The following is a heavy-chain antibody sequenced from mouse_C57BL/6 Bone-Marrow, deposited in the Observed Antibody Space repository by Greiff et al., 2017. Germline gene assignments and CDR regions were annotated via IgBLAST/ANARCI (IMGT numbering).Heavy chain of an antibody. CDR1: GYAFTNYL. V-gene: IGHV1-54*01. J-gene: IGHJ3*01. CDR3: ARSKNWGSWFAY. CDR2: INPGSGGT. Sequence: VQLQQSGAELVRPGTSVKVSCKASGYAFTNYLIEWVKQRPGQGLEWIGVINPGSGGTNYNEKFKGKATLTAYKSSSTAYMQLSSLTSEDSAVYFCARSKNWGSWFAYWGQGTLVTVSA. D-gene: IGHD4-1*01.